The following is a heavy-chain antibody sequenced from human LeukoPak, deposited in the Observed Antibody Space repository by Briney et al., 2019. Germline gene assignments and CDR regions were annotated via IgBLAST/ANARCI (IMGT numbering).Heavy chain of an antibody. V-gene: IGHV3-30*02. CDR3: AREGGNLTTSPTLDY. CDR2: IRYDGSIK. J-gene: IGHJ4*02. CDR1: GFTFANYG. Sequence: GGSLRVSCAAYGFTFANYGMHWARQAPGKGLEWVAFIRYDGSIKYYADSVKGRFTISRDSSKNTLFLQMSSLRTEDTAIYYCAREGGNLTTSPTLDYWGQGTLVTVSS. D-gene: IGHD3-16*01.